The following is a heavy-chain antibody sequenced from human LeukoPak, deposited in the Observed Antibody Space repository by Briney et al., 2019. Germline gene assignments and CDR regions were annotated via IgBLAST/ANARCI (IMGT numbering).Heavy chain of an antibody. Sequence: SGGSLRLSCAASGFTFNTYGMHWVRQAPGKGLEWVAYIVYDGINKYYADSVKGRFTLSRDNSKNTLYLQMNNLRAEDTAMYYAMTMAQGVSSPGHWGHGTLVTVSS. J-gene: IGHJ4*01. CDR2: IVYDGINK. D-gene: IGHD3-10*01. CDR1: GFTFNTYG. CDR3: MTMAQGVSSPGH. V-gene: IGHV3-30*02.